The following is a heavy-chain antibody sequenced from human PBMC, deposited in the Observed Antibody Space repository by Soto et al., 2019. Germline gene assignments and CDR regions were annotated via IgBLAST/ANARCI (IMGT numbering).Heavy chain of an antibody. V-gene: IGHV3-23*01. CDR2: ISGSGGST. CDR1: GFTFSSYA. Sequence: GGSLRLSCAASGFTFSSYAMSWVRQAPGKGLEWVSAISGSGGSTYYADSVKGRFTISRDNSKNTLYLQMNSLRAEDTAVYYCAKVKGRAEYYYYYYMDVWGKGTTVTVSS. J-gene: IGHJ6*03. CDR3: AKVKGRAEYYYYYYMDV.